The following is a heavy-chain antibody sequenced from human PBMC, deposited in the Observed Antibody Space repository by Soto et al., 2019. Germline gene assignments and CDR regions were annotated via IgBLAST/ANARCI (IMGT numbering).Heavy chain of an antibody. Sequence: SETLSLTCTVSGGSISSSSYYWGWIRQPPGKGLERIGSIYYRGSTYYNPSLKSRVTISVDTSKNQFSLKLRSVTAADTAVYFCARLVVVPAAQRGYYYYYGMDVWGQGTTVT. CDR3: ARLVVVPAAQRGYYYYYGMDV. D-gene: IGHD2-2*01. J-gene: IGHJ6*02. CDR1: GGSISSSSYY. CDR2: IYYRGST. V-gene: IGHV4-39*01.